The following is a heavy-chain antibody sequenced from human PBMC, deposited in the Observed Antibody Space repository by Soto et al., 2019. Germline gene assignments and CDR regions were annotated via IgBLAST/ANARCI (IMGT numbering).Heavy chain of an antibody. Sequence: LSLTCTVSGGSISSSSYYWGWIRQPPGKGLEWIGSIYYSGSTYYNPSLKSRVTISVDTSKNQFSLKLSSVTAADTAVYYCARGRNWFDPWGQETLVTVSS. CDR1: GGSISSSSYY. J-gene: IGHJ5*02. CDR2: IYYSGST. CDR3: ARGRNWFDP. V-gene: IGHV4-39*01.